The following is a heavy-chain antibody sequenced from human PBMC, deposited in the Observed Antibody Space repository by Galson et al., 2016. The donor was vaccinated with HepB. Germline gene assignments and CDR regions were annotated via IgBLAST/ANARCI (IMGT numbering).Heavy chain of an antibody. CDR3: ARDLRSGYDSGIDH. CDR2: IKQDGSER. D-gene: IGHD5-12*01. Sequence: SLRLSCAASGFTFRTFWMSWVRQAPGKGLEWVANIKQDGSERYYEDSVKGRFTISRENAKNSLNLQINSLRVEDTAIYYCARDLRSGYDSGIDHWGQGTLVTVSS. CDR1: GFTFRTFW. V-gene: IGHV3-7*03. J-gene: IGHJ4*02.